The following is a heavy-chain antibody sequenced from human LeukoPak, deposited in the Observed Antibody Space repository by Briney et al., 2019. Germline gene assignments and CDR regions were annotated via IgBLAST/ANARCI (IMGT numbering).Heavy chain of an antibody. CDR1: GFSFSDYY. V-gene: IGHV3-53*01. CDR2: IYSGGST. Sequence: GGSLRLSCAASGFSFSDYYMSWIRQAPGKGLEWDSVIYSGGSTYYADSVKGRFTISRDNSKNTLYLQMNSQRAEDTAVYYCARDRGDSSGYRRESDYWGQGTLVTVSS. CDR3: ARDRGDSSGYRRESDY. J-gene: IGHJ4*02. D-gene: IGHD3-22*01.